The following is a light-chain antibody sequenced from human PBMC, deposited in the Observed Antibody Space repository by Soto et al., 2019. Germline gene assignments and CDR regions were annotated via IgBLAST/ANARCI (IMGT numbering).Light chain of an antibody. J-gene: IGKJ5*01. CDR3: QQSYNTPLT. CDR2: IAS. V-gene: IGKV1-39*01. CDR1: QDISNY. Sequence: DIQMTQSPSTLSASLGDIVTITCQASQDISNYLNWYQQKPGKAPKVLIYIASSLHNGVPSRFSGSGSGTDFTLTISSLQPEDFATYFCQQSYNTPLTFGQGTRLEIK.